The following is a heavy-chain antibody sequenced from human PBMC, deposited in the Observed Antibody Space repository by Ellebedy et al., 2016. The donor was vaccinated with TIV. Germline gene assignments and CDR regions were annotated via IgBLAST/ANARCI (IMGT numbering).Heavy chain of an antibody. CDR3: AKDRFSSAWYGGYFDY. V-gene: IGHV3-23*01. CDR2: ISGSGDSP. Sequence: GESLKISCAASGFTFSSYAMSWVRQAPGKGLEWVSAISGSGDSPHYADSVKGRFTISRDTSKNTLYLKMNSLRAEDKAVYYCAKDRFSSAWYGGYFDYWGQGTLVTVSS. CDR1: GFTFSSYA. D-gene: IGHD6-19*01. J-gene: IGHJ4*02.